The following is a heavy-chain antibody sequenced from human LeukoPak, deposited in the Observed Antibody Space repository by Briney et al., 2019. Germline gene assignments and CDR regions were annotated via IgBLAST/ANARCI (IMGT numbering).Heavy chain of an antibody. Sequence: SVKVSCKASGGTFSSYAISWVRQAPGQGLERMGGIIPIFGTANYAQKFQGRVTITADESTSTAYMELSSLRSEDTAVYYCAREEGSGWYAVGYWGQGTLVTVSS. CDR3: AREEGSGWYAVGY. CDR1: GGTFSSYA. CDR2: IIPIFGTA. V-gene: IGHV1-69*13. J-gene: IGHJ4*02. D-gene: IGHD6-19*01.